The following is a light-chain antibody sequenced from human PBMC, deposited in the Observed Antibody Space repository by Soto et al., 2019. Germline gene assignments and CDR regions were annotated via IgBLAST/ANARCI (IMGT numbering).Light chain of an antibody. CDR1: QGISSS. CDR2: AAS. V-gene: IGKV1-9*01. Sequence: DIQLTQSPSFLSASVGDRVTITCRASQGISSSLAWYHQKPGKAPKLLIYAASTLQGGVPSRFSGSGSGTEFTLTISSLQSEDFAVYYCQQYNNWPSWTFGQGTKVDIK. CDR3: QQYNNWPSWT. J-gene: IGKJ1*01.